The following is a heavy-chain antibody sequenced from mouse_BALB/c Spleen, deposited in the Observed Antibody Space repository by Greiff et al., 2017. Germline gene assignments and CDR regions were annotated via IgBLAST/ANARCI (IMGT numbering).Heavy chain of an antibody. CDR2: ISNGGGST. D-gene: IGHD2-1*01. V-gene: IGHV5-12-2*01. CDR3: ARHDGNYVGGAMDY. CDR1: GFTFSSYT. J-gene: IGHJ4*01. Sequence: EVKLMESGGGLVQPGGSLKLSCAASGFTFSSYTMSWVRQTPEKRLEWVAYISNGGGSTYYPDTVKGRFTISRDNAKNTLYLKMSSLKSEDTAMYYCARHDGNYVGGAMDYWGQGTSVTVSS.